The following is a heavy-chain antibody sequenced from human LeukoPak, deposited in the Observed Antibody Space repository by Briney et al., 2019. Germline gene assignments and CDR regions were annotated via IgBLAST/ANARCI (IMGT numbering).Heavy chain of an antibody. D-gene: IGHD3-10*01. CDR2: IYHSGST. V-gene: IGHV4-38-2*01. CDR1: GYSISSGYY. CDR3: ARLWFGELLRPDY. J-gene: IGHJ4*02. Sequence: SETLSLTCAVSGYSISSGYYWGWIRQPPGKGLEWIGSIYHSGSTYCNPSLKSRVTISVDTSKNQFSLKLSSVTAADTAVYYCARLWFGELLRPDYWGQGTLVTVSS.